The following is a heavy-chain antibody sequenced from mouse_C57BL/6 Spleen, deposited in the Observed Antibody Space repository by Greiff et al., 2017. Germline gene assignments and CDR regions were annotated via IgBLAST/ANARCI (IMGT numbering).Heavy chain of an antibody. Sequence: VQLVESGAELVKPGASVKLSCKASGYTFTSYWMHWVKQRPGRGLEWIGRIDPNSGGTKYNEKFKSKATLTVDKPSSTAYMQLSSLTSEDSAVYYCARNYYGSSYAWFAYWGQGTLVTVSA. D-gene: IGHD1-1*01. V-gene: IGHV1-72*01. CDR2: IDPNSGGT. CDR3: ARNYYGSSYAWFAY. J-gene: IGHJ3*01. CDR1: GYTFTSYW.